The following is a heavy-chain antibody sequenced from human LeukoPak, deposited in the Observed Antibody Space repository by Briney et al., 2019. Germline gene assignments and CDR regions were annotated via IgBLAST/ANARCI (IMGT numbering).Heavy chain of an antibody. Sequence: ASVKVSCKVSGYTLTELSMHWVRQAPGKGLEWMGGFDPEDGETIYAQKFQGRVTMTEDTSTDTAYMELSSLRSEDTAVYYCATDRPRLSGYNAEYYFDYWGQGTLVTVSS. D-gene: IGHD5-24*01. J-gene: IGHJ4*02. V-gene: IGHV1-24*01. CDR1: GYTLTELS. CDR3: ATDRPRLSGYNAEYYFDY. CDR2: FDPEDGET.